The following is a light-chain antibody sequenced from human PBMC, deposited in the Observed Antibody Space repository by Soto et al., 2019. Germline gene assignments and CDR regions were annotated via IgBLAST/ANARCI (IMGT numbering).Light chain of an antibody. CDR2: AVG. J-gene: IGLJ3*02. CDR3: TSYTSSYTWV. CDR1: SNDVGGYNY. Sequence: QSALTQPASVSGSPGQSITISCTGTSNDVGGYNYVSWYQQHPGKAPKLLIYAVGDRPSGVSSRFSGSKSGNAASLTISGLQAEDEGDYYCTSYTSSYTWVFGGGTKVTVL. V-gene: IGLV2-14*03.